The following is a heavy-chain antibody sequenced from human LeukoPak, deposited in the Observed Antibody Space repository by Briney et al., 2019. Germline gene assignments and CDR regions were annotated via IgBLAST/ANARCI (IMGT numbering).Heavy chain of an antibody. Sequence: KPGGSLRLSCAASGFTFSSYSMNWVRQAPGKGLEWVSSISSSSSYIHYADSVKGRFTISRDNAKNSLYLQMNSLRAEDTAVYYCASLGRNGVELSSGYWGQGTLVTVSS. CDR3: ASLGRNGVELSSGY. CDR1: GFTFSSYS. CDR2: ISSSSSYI. J-gene: IGHJ4*02. V-gene: IGHV3-21*01. D-gene: IGHD1-7*01.